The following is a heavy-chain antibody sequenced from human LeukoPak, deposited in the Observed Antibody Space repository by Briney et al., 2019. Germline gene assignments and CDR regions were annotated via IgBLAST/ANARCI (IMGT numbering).Heavy chain of an antibody. CDR1: GGSISSGGYS. D-gene: IGHD2-2*01. CDR2: IYHSGST. Sequence: SETLSLTCAVSGGSISSGGYSWSWIRQPPGKGLEWIGYIYHSGSTYYNPSLKSRVTISVDGSKNQFSLKLSSVTAADTAVYYCASSTLEPAVSDYWGQGTLVTVSS. CDR3: ASSTLEPAVSDY. J-gene: IGHJ4*02. V-gene: IGHV4-30-2*01.